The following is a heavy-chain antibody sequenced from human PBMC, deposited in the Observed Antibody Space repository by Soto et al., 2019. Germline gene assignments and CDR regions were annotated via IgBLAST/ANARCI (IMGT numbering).Heavy chain of an antibody. J-gene: IGHJ4*02. CDR3: AKGRGGSGSLNPRVDF. Sequence: EVQLLESGGGLVQPGGSLRLSCAASGFTFNNYAMTWVRQAPGKGLEWDSAISGGGDTTSYADSVKGRFTVSRDGSKNTLYLEMSSLRAEDTAVYYCAKGRGGSGSLNPRVDFWGQGTLVTVSS. D-gene: IGHD3-10*01. V-gene: IGHV3-23*01. CDR1: GFTFNNYA. CDR2: ISGGGDTT.